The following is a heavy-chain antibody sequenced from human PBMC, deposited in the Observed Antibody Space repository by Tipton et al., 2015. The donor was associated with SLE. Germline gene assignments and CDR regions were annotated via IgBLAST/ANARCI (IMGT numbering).Heavy chain of an antibody. J-gene: IGHJ6*02. Sequence: SLRLSCAASGFTFSKYWMHWVRQAPGKGLVWVSRIDSDGSSPSYADSVKGRFTISRDNAKNTLYLQMNSLSAEDTAVYSCARGGMDVWGQGTTVTVSS. CDR1: GFTFSKYW. V-gene: IGHV3-74*01. CDR2: IDSDGSSP. CDR3: ARGGMDV.